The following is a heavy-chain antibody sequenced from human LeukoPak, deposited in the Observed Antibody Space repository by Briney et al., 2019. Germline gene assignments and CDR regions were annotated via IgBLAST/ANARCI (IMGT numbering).Heavy chain of an antibody. D-gene: IGHD3-22*01. CDR1: GFTFSSYA. CDR3: AKLSGWYYGGDY. CDR2: ISGSGGST. J-gene: IGHJ4*02. V-gene: IGHV3-23*01. Sequence: GGSLRLSCAASGFTFSSYAMSWVRQAPGKGLEWVSAISGSGGSTYYADSVKGRFTISRDNSKNTLYLQTNSLRAEDTAVYYCAKLSGWYYGGDYWGQGTLVTVSS.